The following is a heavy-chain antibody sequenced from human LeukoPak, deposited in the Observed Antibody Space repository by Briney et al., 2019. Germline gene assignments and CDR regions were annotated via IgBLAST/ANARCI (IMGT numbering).Heavy chain of an antibody. D-gene: IGHD6-13*01. CDR1: GFSFSSYN. CDR3: ARFIAAPYYFDY. CDR2: ITTSSTYT. J-gene: IGHJ4*02. V-gene: IGHV3-21*01. Sequence: GGSLRLSCEASGFSFSSYNMDWVRQTPGKGLEWISSITTSSTYTLYADSVKGRFTISRDNAKNSLYLQMNSLRAEDTAVYYCARFIAAPYYFDYWGRGTLVTVSS.